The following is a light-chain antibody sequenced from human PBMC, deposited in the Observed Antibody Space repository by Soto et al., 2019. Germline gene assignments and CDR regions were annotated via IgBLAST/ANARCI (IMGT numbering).Light chain of an antibody. V-gene: IGKV3-15*01. J-gene: IGKJ2*01. CDR3: QQYQQWPFYT. CDR2: GAS. CDR1: RSVASN. Sequence: EVVMTQSPATLSVSPGERATLSCRASRSVASNLAWYQHKPGQGPRLLLYGASTRASGIPARFSGSGSGTEFTLTISSLQPEDFAVYYCQQYQQWPFYTFGHGTKV.